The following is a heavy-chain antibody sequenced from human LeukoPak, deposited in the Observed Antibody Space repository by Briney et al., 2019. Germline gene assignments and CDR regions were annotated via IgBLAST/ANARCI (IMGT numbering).Heavy chain of an antibody. CDR1: GFTFSAFA. D-gene: IGHD6-13*01. CDR2: ITGGGNSV. Sequence: GGSLRLSCAASGFTFSAFAMTWVRQAPGKAPEWISSITGGGNSVFYADSVKGRFTFSRDNSRNTLYLQMDSLRAEDTAVHYCAKGAGAGKVDWFDPWGQGTQVTVSS. CDR3: AKGAGAGKVDWFDP. V-gene: IGHV3-23*01. J-gene: IGHJ5*02.